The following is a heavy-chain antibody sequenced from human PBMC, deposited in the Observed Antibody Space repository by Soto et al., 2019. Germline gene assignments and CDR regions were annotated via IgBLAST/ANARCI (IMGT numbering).Heavy chain of an antibody. D-gene: IGHD4-17*01. CDR1: GFTFSSYA. Sequence: EVQLVESGGGLVKPGGSLRLSCAASGFTFSSYAMNWVRQAPGKGLEWVSSISSGSSYIYSAESVKGRFTISRVNAKNSLYLQMNSLRAEDTAVYYCARSLTAVTPADYWGQGTLVTVSS. CDR2: ISSGSSYI. J-gene: IGHJ4*02. V-gene: IGHV3-21*01. CDR3: ARSLTAVTPADY.